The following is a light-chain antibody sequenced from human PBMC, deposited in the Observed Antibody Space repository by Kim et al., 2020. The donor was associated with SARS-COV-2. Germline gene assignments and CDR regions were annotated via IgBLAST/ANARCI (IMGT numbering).Light chain of an antibody. V-gene: IGLV1-51*01. CDR1: SSNIGNNY. J-gene: IGLJ1*01. CDR2: DNN. CDR3: GTWDSSLSAGNYV. Sequence: KVTISCSGSSSNIGNNYVSLYQQLPGTGPKLLIYDNNKRPSGIPDRFSGSKSGTSATLGITGLQTGDEADYYCGTWDSSLSAGNYVFGTGTKVTVL.